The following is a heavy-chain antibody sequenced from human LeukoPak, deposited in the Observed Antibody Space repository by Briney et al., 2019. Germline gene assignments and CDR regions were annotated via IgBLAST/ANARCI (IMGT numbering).Heavy chain of an antibody. V-gene: IGHV3-21*01. CDR2: ISSSSSYI. J-gene: IGHJ3*02. Sequence: GGSLRLSCAASGFTFSSYSMNWVRQAPGKGLEWVSSISSSSSYIYYADSVKGRFTISRDNAKNSLYLQINSLRAEDTAVYYCARDNVLRYFDWLLSDAFDIWGQGTMVTVSS. CDR3: ARDNVLRYFDWLLSDAFDI. D-gene: IGHD3-9*01. CDR1: GFTFSSYS.